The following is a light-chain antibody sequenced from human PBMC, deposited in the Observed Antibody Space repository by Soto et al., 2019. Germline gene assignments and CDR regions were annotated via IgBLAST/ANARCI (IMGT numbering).Light chain of an antibody. CDR1: QSFSGH. CDR2: DAS. V-gene: IGKV3-11*01. J-gene: IGKJ5*01. CDR3: QQRGRSWIT. Sequence: EIVLTQSPETLSLSPGERATLSCRASQSFSGHLAWYQQKPGQAPRLLIYDASKRATGIPARFSGSGFGTDYTLTISSLEPEDFAVYYCQQRGRSWITVGPGTRLDIK.